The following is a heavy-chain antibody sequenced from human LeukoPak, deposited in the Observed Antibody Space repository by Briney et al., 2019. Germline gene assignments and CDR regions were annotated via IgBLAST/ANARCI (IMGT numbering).Heavy chain of an antibody. D-gene: IGHD3-10*01. CDR3: ARLPELPGFGDY. Sequence: GGSLRLSCAASGFTFSSYSMTWVRQAPGKGLEWISSISSISTYKFYADSVKGRFTISRDDSKNSLYLQMNSLRAEDTAVYYCARLPELPGFGDYWGQGTLVTVSS. V-gene: IGHV3-21*01. CDR1: GFTFSSYS. CDR2: ISSISTYK. J-gene: IGHJ4*02.